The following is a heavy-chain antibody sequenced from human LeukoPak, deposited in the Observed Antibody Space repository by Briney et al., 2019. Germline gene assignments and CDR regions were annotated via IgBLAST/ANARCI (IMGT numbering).Heavy chain of an antibody. J-gene: IGHJ4*02. CDR2: LSGSGGGT. D-gene: IGHD3-10*01. V-gene: IGHV3-23*01. Sequence: GGSLRLSCAVSGITLSNYGMSWVRQAPGKGLEWVAGLSGSGGGTNYADSVQGRFTISRDNPKNTLYLQMNSLRAEDTAVYFCAKRGVVIRVFLVGFHKEAYYFDSWGQGALVTVSS. CDR3: AKRGVVIRVFLVGFHKEAYYFDS. CDR1: GITLSNYG.